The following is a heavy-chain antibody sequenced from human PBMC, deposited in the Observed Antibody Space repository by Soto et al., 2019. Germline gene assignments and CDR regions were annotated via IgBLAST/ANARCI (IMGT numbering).Heavy chain of an antibody. D-gene: IGHD3-3*01. CDR3: ARHITGDITIFGVANWFDP. V-gene: IGHV5-51*01. CDR2: IYPGDSDT. J-gene: IGHJ5*02. CDR1: GYSFTSYW. Sequence: GESLKISCKGSGYSFTSYWIGWVRQMPGKGLEWMGIIYPGDSDTRYSPSFQGQVTISADKSISTAYLQWSSLKASDTAMYYCARHITGDITIFGVANWFDPWGQGTLVTVSS.